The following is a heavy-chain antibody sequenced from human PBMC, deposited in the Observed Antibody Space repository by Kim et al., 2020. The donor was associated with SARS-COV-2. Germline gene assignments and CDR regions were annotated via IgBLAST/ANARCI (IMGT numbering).Heavy chain of an antibody. CDR3: ARDCGGDFYPVYGMDV. J-gene: IGHJ6*02. CDR2: IYYSGST. D-gene: IGHD2-21*02. CDR1: GGSISSYY. V-gene: IGHV4-59*01. Sequence: SETLSLTCTVSGGSISSYYWSWIRQPPGKGLEWIGYIYYSGSTNYNPSPKSRVTITVDTSKNQFSLKLSSVTASDTAVYYCARDCGGDFYPVYGMDVWGQGTTVTVSS.